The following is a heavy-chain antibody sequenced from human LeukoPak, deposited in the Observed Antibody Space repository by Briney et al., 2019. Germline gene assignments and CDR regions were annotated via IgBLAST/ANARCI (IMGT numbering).Heavy chain of an antibody. J-gene: IGHJ4*02. CDR2: ISGSGGST. D-gene: IGHD2-2*01. CDR3: ANHDVVAPAGPDY. Sequence: PGGSLRLSCAASGFTFSSYAMSWVRQAPGKGLEWVSAISGSGGSTYYADSVKGRFTISRDNSKNTLYLQMNSLRAEDTAVYYCANHDVVAPAGPDYWGQGTLVTVSS. V-gene: IGHV3-23*01. CDR1: GFTFSSYA.